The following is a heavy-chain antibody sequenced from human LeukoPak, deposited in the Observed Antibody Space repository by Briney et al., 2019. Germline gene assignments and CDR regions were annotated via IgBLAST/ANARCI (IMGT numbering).Heavy chain of an antibody. J-gene: IGHJ6*03. Sequence: VASVKVSFKASGGTFRTYSVTWVRQAPGQGLEWMGGIIPIFGTPNYAQKFQGRVKVTTDDATGTAYMELSSLMSEDTAIYYCARVDRYHFYLDVWGKGTPVTVSS. V-gene: IGHV1-69*05. CDR3: ARVDRYHFYLDV. CDR2: IIPIFGTP. CDR1: GGTFRTYS.